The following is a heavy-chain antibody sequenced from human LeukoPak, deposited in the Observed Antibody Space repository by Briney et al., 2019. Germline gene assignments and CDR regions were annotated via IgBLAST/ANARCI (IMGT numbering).Heavy chain of an antibody. CDR1: GYTFTGYY. J-gene: IGHJ4*02. CDR3: ARASKIAAAGTREDY. Sequence: GASVKVSCKASGYTFTGYYMHWVRQAPGQGLEWMGWINPNSGGTKYAQKFQGRVTMTRDTSISTVYMELSRLRSDDTAVYYCARASKIAAAGTREDYWGQGTLVTVSS. CDR2: INPNSGGT. V-gene: IGHV1-2*02. D-gene: IGHD6-13*01.